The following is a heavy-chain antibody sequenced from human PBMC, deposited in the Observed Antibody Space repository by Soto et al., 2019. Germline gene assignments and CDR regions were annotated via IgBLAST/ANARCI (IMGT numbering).Heavy chain of an antibody. CDR1: GFTFRSYG. D-gene: IGHD5-18*01. CDR3: AKGDLDTSMAMAFDY. CDR2: ISYDGSNT. V-gene: IGHV3-30*18. J-gene: IGHJ4*02. Sequence: HVQLVESGGGVVQPGTSLRLSCAASGFTFRSYGLHWVRRAPGKGLEWVAVISYDGSNTFYTDSVKGRFTISRDNFKNTLYLPLDSLRTEDTAVYYCAKGDLDTSMAMAFDYWGQGTLVTVSS.